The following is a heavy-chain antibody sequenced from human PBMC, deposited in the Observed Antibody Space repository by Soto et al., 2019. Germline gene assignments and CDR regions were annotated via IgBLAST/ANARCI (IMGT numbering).Heavy chain of an antibody. CDR2: IYSGGST. Sequence: EVQLVETGGGLIQPGGSLRLSCAASGFTVSSNYMSWVRQAPGKGLEWVSVIYSGGSTYYADSVKGRFTISRDNSKNTMYLQMNSRRAENTAVYYWARAPYSGSPKTSSFATWAQETLVTVSP. J-gene: IGHJ5*02. V-gene: IGHV3-53*02. CDR1: GFTVSSNY. CDR3: ARAPYSGSPKTSSFAT. D-gene: IGHD1-26*01.